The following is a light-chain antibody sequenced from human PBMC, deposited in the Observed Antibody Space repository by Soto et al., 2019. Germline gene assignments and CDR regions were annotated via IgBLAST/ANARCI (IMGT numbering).Light chain of an antibody. Sequence: DIQMTQSPSTLSGSVGDRVTITCRASQTISSWLAWYQQKPGKAPKLLIYKASTLKSGVPSRFSGSGSGTEFTLTISSLQPDDFATYYCQHYNNWPFTFGQGTKLEIK. CDR2: KAS. V-gene: IGKV1-5*03. J-gene: IGKJ2*01. CDR3: QHYNNWPFT. CDR1: QTISSW.